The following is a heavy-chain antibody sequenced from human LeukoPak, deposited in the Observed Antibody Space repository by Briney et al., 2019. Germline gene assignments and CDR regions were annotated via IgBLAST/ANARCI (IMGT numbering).Heavy chain of an antibody. CDR1: GGSISTFY. D-gene: IGHD3-3*01. CDR3: ARPVSGAFDI. Sequence: PSETLSLTCTVSGGSISTFYWSWSRQPPGKGLEWIGNIYYTGSTNYNPSLKSRLTISLDTSKNQFSLKLTSVTAADTAVYFCARPVSGAFDIWGRGTMVSVS. CDR2: IYYTGST. J-gene: IGHJ3*02. V-gene: IGHV4-59*08.